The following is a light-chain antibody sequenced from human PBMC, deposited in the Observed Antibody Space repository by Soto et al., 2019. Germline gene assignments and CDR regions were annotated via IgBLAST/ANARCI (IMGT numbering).Light chain of an antibody. Sequence: VLTQSPATLSLSPGESTTLSCRDSQSIYDHVAWYQQKTGQAPRILIYNDANRATGIPDRLSGSGSSTDLNLTISSLEPEDFAVYFCQKRSNWPLTFGGGTKVDIK. CDR3: QKRSNWPLT. CDR1: QSIYDH. V-gene: IGKV3-11*01. J-gene: IGKJ4*01. CDR2: NDA.